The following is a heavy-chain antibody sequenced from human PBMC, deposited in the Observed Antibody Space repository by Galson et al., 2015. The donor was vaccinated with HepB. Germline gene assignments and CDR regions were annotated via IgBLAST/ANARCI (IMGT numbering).Heavy chain of an antibody. CDR3: ARAQPRYSSGLDY. D-gene: IGHD6-19*01. V-gene: IGHV4-4*02. CDR1: GGSISSSNW. J-gene: IGHJ4*02. Sequence: LTCAVSGGSISSSNWWSWVRQPPGKGLEWIGEIYHSGSTNYNPSLKSRVTISVDKSKNQFSLKLSSVTAADTAVYYCARAQPRYSSGLDYWGQGTLVTVSS. CDR2: IYHSGST.